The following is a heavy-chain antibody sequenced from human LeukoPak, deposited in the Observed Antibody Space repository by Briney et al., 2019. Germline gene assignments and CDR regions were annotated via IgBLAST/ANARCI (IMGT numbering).Heavy chain of an antibody. CDR2: IKQDGSEK. D-gene: IGHD2-2*01. Sequence: GGSLRLSCAASGFTFSSYWMSWVRQAPGKGLEWVANIKQDGSEKYYVDSVKGRFTISRDNAKNSLYLQMNSLRAEDTAVYYCARDIVVVPAARGARDDYYYMDVWGKGTTVTVSS. CDR1: GFTFSSYW. CDR3: ARDIVVVPAARGARDDYYYMDV. J-gene: IGHJ6*03. V-gene: IGHV3-7*01.